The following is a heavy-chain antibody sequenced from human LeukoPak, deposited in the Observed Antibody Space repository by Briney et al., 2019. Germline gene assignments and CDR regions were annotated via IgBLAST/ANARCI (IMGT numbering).Heavy chain of an antibody. V-gene: IGHV3-23*01. Sequence: GGSLRLSCAASGFTFSSSAMSWVRQVPGKGLEWVSGISASGGSTSYADSVRGRFTISRDNAKNSLFLQMNSLRAEDTAIYYCVSAIRGSPIDYWGQGTLVSVPS. J-gene: IGHJ4*02. CDR1: GFTFSSSA. D-gene: IGHD3-10*01. CDR2: ISASGGST. CDR3: VSAIRGSPIDY.